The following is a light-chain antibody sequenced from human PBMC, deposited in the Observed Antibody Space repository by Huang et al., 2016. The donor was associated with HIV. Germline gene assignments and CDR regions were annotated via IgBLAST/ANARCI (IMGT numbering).Light chain of an antibody. J-gene: IGKJ1*01. CDR1: EGIGNY. V-gene: IGKV1-9*01. CDR2: GAS. Sequence: IPLTQSPSSLSASVGDRVTITGWASEGIGNYLAWYQQKPGKAPKLLVYGASTLQNGVPSRFSGTGSGTHFTLTISSLQPEDFATYYCQQLSTYPLTFGQGTKVEIK. CDR3: QQLSTYPLT.